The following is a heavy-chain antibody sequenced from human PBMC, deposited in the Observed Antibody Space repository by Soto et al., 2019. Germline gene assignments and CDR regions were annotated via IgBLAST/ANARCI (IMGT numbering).Heavy chain of an antibody. J-gene: IGHJ5*02. V-gene: IGHV5-51*01. CDR3: ARQNIIFGVARGFDP. CDR1: GYSFATYW. D-gene: IGHD3-3*01. Sequence: GASLKISCKGSGYSFATYWIGWVRQMPGKGLEWMGIIYPADSDTKYSPSFQGQVTTSADKSISTAYLQWSSLKASDSAIYYCARQNIIFGVARGFDPWGQGTVVTVSS. CDR2: IYPADSDT.